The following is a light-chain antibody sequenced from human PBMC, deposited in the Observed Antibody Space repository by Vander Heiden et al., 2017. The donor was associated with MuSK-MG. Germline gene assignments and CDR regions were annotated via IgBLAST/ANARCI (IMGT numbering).Light chain of an antibody. Sequence: MVTTQPSSLSSLSLGGGATINCKASQSHWHSDNSKDFLAWYQQKPGQPPNLLMSWASIREGGVPDRFSGRGSGTDFTLTISSLQAEDVAVYYCQRDFSAPTTFGPGTKVDIK. J-gene: IGKJ3*01. CDR3: QRDFSAPTT. CDR2: WAS. V-gene: IGKV4-1*01. CDR1: QSHWHSDNSKDF.